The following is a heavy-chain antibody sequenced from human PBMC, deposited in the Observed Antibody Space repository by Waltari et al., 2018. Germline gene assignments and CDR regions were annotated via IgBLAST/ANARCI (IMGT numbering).Heavy chain of an antibody. CDR2: IYSGGST. CDR1: GFTVSRNY. CDR3: ARGGHYGSGMDY. D-gene: IGHD3-10*01. J-gene: IGHJ4*02. V-gene: IGHV3-53*01. Sequence: EVPLVESGGGLIQPGGSLLHSCEASGFTVSRNYMSLVRQAPGKGLEWVSVIYSGGSTYYADSVKGRFTISRDNSKNTLYLQMNSLRAEDTAVYYCARGGHYGSGMDYWGQGTLVTVSS.